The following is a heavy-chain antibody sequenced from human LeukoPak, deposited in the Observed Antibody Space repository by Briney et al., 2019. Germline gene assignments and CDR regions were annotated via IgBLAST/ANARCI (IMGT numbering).Heavy chain of an antibody. D-gene: IGHD4-23*01. CDR1: GYTFTGYY. J-gene: IGHJ3*01. V-gene: IGHV1-2*02. CDR3: ARDGGYGGNSKLAFDL. CDR2: INPNSGGT. Sequence: GSVKISSKASGYTFTGYYMHWVRQAPGQGFEWMGWINPNSGGTNYAQKFQGRVTMTRDTSISTAYMELSRLRSDDTAVYYCARDGGYGGNSKLAFDLWGQGPGVRVFS.